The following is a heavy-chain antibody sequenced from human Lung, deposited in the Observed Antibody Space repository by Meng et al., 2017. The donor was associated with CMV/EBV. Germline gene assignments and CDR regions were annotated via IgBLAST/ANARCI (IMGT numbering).Heavy chain of an antibody. CDR2: ISYDGAYR. CDR1: ELNFNDHG. CDR3: ARDIAAPNYYVMVV. J-gene: IGHJ6*02. D-gene: IGHD6-13*01. V-gene: IGHV3-30*03. Sequence: SLKISXSASELNFNDHGMHWVRQAPGKGLEWLALISYDGAYRYFADSVRGRFTISRDNSKKTLYLQMNSLRREDSAVYYCARDIAAPNYYVMVVWGQGTTVTVSS.